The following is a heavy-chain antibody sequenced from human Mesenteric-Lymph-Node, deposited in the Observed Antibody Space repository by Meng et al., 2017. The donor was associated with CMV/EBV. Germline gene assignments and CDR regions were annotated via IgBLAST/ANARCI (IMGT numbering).Heavy chain of an antibody. D-gene: IGHD5-12*01. J-gene: IGHJ3*01. V-gene: IGHV3-23*03. Sequence: GESLKISCAASGFTFSSYAMSWVRQAPGKGLEWVSVIYSGGSSTYYADSVKGRFTISRDNARNTLFLQMNSLRVEDTAVYYCAKDGGYDFAFDVWGQGTMVTVSS. CDR1: GFTFSSYA. CDR2: IYSGGSST. CDR3: AKDGGYDFAFDV.